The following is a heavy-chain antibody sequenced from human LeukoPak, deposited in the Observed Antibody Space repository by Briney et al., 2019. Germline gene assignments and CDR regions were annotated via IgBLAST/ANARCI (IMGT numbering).Heavy chain of an antibody. D-gene: IGHD1-26*01. CDR1: GGSISSTRYY. Sequence: PSETLSLTCTVSGGSISSTRYYWGWIRQPPGKGLEWIGSIYYSGSTYYNPSLKSRVTISVDTSKNQFSLKLSSVTAADTAVYYCARVCGYSGSYLDYWGQGTLVTVSS. CDR3: ARVCGYSGSYLDY. CDR2: IYYSGST. V-gene: IGHV4-39*07. J-gene: IGHJ4*02.